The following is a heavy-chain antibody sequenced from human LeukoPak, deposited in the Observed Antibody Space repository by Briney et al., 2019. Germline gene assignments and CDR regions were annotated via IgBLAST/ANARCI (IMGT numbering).Heavy chain of an antibody. CDR1: GFTFSTHW. D-gene: IGHD3-3*01. J-gene: IGHJ4*02. V-gene: IGHV3-7*01. CDR2: IREDGSAK. Sequence: GGSLRLSCVASGFTFSTHWMSWVRQVPGKGLEWVANIREDGSAKYYVDSVKGRFTISRDNAKKSLYLQMDSLRAEDSAVYYCASGYLDDFWSGHFWGQGTQVTVSS. CDR3: ASGYLDDFWSGHF.